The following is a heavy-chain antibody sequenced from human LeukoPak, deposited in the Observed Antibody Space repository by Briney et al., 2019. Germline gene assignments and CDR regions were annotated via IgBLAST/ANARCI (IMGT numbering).Heavy chain of an antibody. J-gene: IGHJ4*02. CDR1: GGSISSYY. CDR2: IYTSGST. V-gene: IGHV4-4*07. Sequence: SETLPLTCTVSGGSISSYYWSWIRQPAGKGLEWIGRIYTSGSTNYNPSLKSRVTMSVDTSKNQFSLKLSSVTAADTAVYYRARDVWFGATVYYFDYWGQGTLVTVSS. D-gene: IGHD3-10*01. CDR3: ARDVWFGATVYYFDY.